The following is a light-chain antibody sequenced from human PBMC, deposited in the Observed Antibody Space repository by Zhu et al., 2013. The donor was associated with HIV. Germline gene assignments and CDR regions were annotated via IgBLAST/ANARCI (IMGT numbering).Light chain of an antibody. CDR3: QQYDTSTPMYT. CDR2: GTS. J-gene: IGKJ2*01. CDR1: QSVSSAY. Sequence: EIVLTQSPGTLSLSPGERATLSCRASQSVSSAYLAWYQQIPGQAPRLLISGTSNRATGIPDRFSGSGSGTDFTLTISGVEPEDFAKYYCQQYDTSTPMYTFGQGTNLEIK. V-gene: IGKV3-20*01.